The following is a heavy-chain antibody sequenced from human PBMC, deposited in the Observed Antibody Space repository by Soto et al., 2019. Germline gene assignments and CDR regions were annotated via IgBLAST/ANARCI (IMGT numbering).Heavy chain of an antibody. CDR2: ISGSGGST. CDR3: AKDRTLPWFGELSPGGMDV. D-gene: IGHD3-10*01. CDR1: GFTFSSYA. J-gene: IGHJ6*02. Sequence: GGSLRLSCAASGFTFSSYAMSWVRQAPGKGLEWVSAISGSGGSTYYADSVKGRFTISRDNSKNTLYLQMNSLRAEDTAVYYCAKDRTLPWFGELSPGGMDVWGQGTTVTVSS. V-gene: IGHV3-23*01.